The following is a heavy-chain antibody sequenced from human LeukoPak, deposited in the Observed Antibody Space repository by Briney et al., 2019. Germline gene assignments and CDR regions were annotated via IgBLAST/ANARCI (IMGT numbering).Heavy chain of an antibody. CDR1: GFTFDDYA. CDR3: AKAPGRYYGSGSHLKGWFQH. CDR2: ISWNSGSI. D-gene: IGHD3-10*01. J-gene: IGHJ1*01. Sequence: GGSLRLSCAASGFTFDDYAMHWVRQAPGKGLEWVSGISWNSGSIGYADSVKGRFTISRDNAKNSLYLQMNSLRAEDMALYYCAKAPGRYYGSGSHLKGWFQHWGQGTLVTVSS. V-gene: IGHV3-9*03.